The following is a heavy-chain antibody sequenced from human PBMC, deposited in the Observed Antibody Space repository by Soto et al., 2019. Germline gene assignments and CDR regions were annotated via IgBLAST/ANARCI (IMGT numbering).Heavy chain of an antibody. D-gene: IGHD3-10*01. CDR3: ARATGADKEDY. CDR2: IKEDGSEK. J-gene: IGHJ4*02. V-gene: IGHV3-7*04. CDR1: GFTFSSYW. Sequence: GGSLSLSCAASGFTFSSYWVGWVRQAPGRGLEWVGNIKEDGSEKYYVDSVNGRFTVSRDNAKNSLYLQMNSLRAEDTAVYYCARATGADKEDYWGQGT.